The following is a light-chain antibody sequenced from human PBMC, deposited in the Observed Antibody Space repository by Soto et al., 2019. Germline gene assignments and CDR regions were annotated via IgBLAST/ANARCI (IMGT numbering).Light chain of an antibody. J-gene: IGLJ1*01. CDR3: SSYTSCYTLV. V-gene: IGLV2-14*01. CDR2: KVS. CDR1: SSDLGGYSY. Sequence: QSDLTQPASVSGSPGQSITVSCTGTSSDLGGYSYVSWYQHHPGKAPKLMIYKVSNRPSGSSNRFSGSKSGNTASLTIYGLKAVVEDDYYCSSYTSCYTLVCGTGTKVTVL.